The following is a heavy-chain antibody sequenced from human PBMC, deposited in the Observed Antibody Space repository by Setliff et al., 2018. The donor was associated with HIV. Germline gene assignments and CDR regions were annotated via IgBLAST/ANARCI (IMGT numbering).Heavy chain of an antibody. CDR2: IRTKNYRGTT. CDR3: SRGGRPTDEYVWFDP. Sequence: PSQTLSLSCATSGFTFGEYPMGWFRQAPGKGLEWVSFIRTKNYRGTTEYAASVEGRFTISRDDSRGVAYLQMNSLKSEDTAVYYCSRGGRPTDEYVWFDPWGQGTQVTVSS. D-gene: IGHD2-15*01. CDR1: GFTFGEYP. V-gene: IGHV3-49*03. J-gene: IGHJ5*02.